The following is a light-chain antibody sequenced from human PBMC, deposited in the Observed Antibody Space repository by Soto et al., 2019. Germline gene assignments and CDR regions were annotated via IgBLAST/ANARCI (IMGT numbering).Light chain of an antibody. V-gene: IGKV3-11*01. Sequence: EIVLTQSRATLSVSPGERASLSCRASQSVSSYLAWYQQKPGQAPRLLIYDASNRATGIPARFSGSGSGTDFTLSISSLEPEDFAVYYCQQRSNWPTSGGRTKVAIK. CDR2: DAS. CDR3: QQRSNWPT. J-gene: IGKJ4*01. CDR1: QSVSSY.